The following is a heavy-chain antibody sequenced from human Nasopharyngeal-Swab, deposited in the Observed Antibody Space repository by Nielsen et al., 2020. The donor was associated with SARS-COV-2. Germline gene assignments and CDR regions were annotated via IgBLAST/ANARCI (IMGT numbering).Heavy chain of an antibody. V-gene: IGHV4-34*01. J-gene: IGHJ6*04. CDR1: GGSFSGYY. CDR3: ARVRPYTIFGVVLQMDV. D-gene: IGHD3-3*01. CDR2: INHSGST. Sequence: SETLSLTCAVYGGSFSGYYWSWIRQPPGKGLEWIGEINHSGSTNYNPSLKSRVTISVDTSENQFSLKLSSVTAADTAVYYCARVRPYTIFGVVLQMDVWGKGTTVTVSS.